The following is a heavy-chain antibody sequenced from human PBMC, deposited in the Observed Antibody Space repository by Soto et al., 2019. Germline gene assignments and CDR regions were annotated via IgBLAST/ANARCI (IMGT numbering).Heavy chain of an antibody. Sequence: SETLSLTCAVSGGSISSSNWWSWVRQPPGKGLEWIGEIYHSGSTNYNPSLKSRVTISVDKSKNQFSLKLSSVTAADTAVYYCAREGGRDDSSGYDAFDIWGQGTMVTV. J-gene: IGHJ3*02. CDR2: IYHSGST. CDR3: AREGGRDDSSGYDAFDI. V-gene: IGHV4-4*02. CDR1: GGSISSSNW. D-gene: IGHD3-22*01.